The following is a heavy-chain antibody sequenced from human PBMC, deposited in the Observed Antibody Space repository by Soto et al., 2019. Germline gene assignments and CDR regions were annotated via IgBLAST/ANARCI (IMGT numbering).Heavy chain of an antibody. CDR2: INHSGST. CDR3: ARVLAAAGAGYFDY. J-gene: IGHJ4*02. Sequence: SETLSLTCAVYGGSFSGYYWSWIRQPPGKGLEWIGEINHSGSTNYNPSLKSRVTISVDTSKNQFSLKLSSVTAADTAVYYCARVLAAAGAGYFDYWGQGTLVTVSS. CDR1: GGSFSGYY. V-gene: IGHV4-34*01. D-gene: IGHD6-13*01.